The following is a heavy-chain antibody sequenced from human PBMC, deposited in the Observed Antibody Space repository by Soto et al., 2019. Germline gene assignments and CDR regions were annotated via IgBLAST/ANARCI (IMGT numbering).Heavy chain of an antibody. J-gene: IGHJ4*02. CDR1: GGTFSSYA. V-gene: IGHV1-69*13. CDR2: IIPIFGTA. D-gene: IGHD3-22*01. Sequence: ASVKVSCTASGGTFSSYAISWVRQAPGQGLEWMGGIIPIFGTANYAQKFQGRVTITADESTSTAYMELSSLRSEDTAVYYCARVTARTPRDSSGYYSDYWGQGTLVTVSS. CDR3: ARVTARTPRDSSGYYSDY.